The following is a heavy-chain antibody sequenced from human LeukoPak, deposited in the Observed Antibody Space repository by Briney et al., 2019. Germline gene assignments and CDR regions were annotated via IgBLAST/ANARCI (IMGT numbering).Heavy chain of an antibody. D-gene: IGHD1-1*01. V-gene: IGHV3-23*01. J-gene: IGHJ4*02. CDR3: AKLVLFSGTTGDLNY. CDR2: ITASGGST. Sequence: GGSLRLSCAPSGFSFSSYAMSWVRQAPGKGLEWVSTITASGGSTYYADSVKGRFTIFRDHSKNTLYLQINSLRAEDTALYYCAKLVLFSGTTGDLNYWGQGTLVTVSS. CDR1: GFSFSSYA.